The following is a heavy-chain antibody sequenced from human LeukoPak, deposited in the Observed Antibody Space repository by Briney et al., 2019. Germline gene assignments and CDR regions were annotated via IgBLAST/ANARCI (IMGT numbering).Heavy chain of an antibody. CDR1: GYTFTSYA. Sequence: ASVKVTRKASGYTFTSYAFTRVRQPPAQGLERVGWINTYNGNTNYAQKLQGRVTMTTDTSTSTAYMELRSLRSDDTAIYYCASEAMDYWGEGTLVSVS. J-gene: IGHJ4*02. CDR3: ASEAMDY. V-gene: IGHV1-18*01. CDR2: INTYNGNT.